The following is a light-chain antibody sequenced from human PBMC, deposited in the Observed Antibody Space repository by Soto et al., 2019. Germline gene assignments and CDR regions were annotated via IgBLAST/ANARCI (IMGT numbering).Light chain of an antibody. CDR2: GAS. J-gene: IGKJ1*01. CDR1: QRISNF. CDR3: HQTFNTPWT. Sequence: DIQMTQSPSSLSASVGDSITITCRASQRISNFLNWYQHKPGKAPRLLIYGASTLQSGVASRFSGSGSGTDFTLTIGSLQPEDFATYYCHQTFNTPWTFGQGTKVEIK. V-gene: IGKV1-39*01.